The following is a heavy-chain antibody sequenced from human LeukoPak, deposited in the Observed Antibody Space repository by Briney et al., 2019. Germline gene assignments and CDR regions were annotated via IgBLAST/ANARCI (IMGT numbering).Heavy chain of an antibody. D-gene: IGHD3-10*01. V-gene: IGHV3-30*18. Sequence: PGGSQRLSCAASGFTFSSYGMHWVRQAPGKGLEWVAVISYDGSNKYYADSVKGRFTISRDNSKNTLYLQMNSLRAEDTAVYYCAKDTYGSGSYLDYWGQGTLVTVSS. J-gene: IGHJ4*02. CDR1: GFTFSSYG. CDR3: AKDTYGSGSYLDY. CDR2: ISYDGSNK.